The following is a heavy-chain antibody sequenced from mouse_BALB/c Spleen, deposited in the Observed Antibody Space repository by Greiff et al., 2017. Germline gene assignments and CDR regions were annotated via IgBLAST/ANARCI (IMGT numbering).Heavy chain of an antibody. V-gene: IGHV14-3*02. CDR2: IDPANGNT. D-gene: IGHD2-10*01. Sequence: EVQLQQSGAELVKPGASVKLSCTASGFNIKDTYMHWVKQRPEQGLEWIGRIDPANGNTKYDPKFQGKATITADTSSNTAYLQLSSLTSEDTAVYYCARSSYYGNYVFDYWGQGTTLTVSS. CDR3: ARSSYYGNYVFDY. J-gene: IGHJ2*01. CDR1: GFNIKDTY.